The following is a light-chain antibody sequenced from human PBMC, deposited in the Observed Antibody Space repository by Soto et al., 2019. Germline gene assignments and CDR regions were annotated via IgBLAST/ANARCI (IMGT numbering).Light chain of an antibody. CDR3: AAWVDRLNAWV. J-gene: IGLJ3*02. V-gene: IGLV1-44*01. CDR2: NNN. Sequence: QSVLTQPPSASGNPGQRVTISCSGSRSNIESNTVNWYQQLPGTAPKLLIFNNNQWPSGVPDRFHGSKSGNSASLALSGLQAGDEADYYWAAWVDRLNAWVFGVGTQLTVL. CDR1: RSNIESNT.